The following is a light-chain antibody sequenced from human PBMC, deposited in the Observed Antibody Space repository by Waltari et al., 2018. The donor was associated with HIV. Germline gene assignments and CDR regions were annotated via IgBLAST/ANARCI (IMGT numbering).Light chain of an antibody. CDR2: NTN. CDR3: LLYYAGTWV. V-gene: IGLV7-43*01. J-gene: IGLJ3*02. CDR1: TGAVTSLNY. Sequence: QTVVTQEPSLTVSPGETVTLTCASSTGAVTSLNYPNWFQQRPGQAPRALIYNTNNKHSWTPARVSGSLPGGKAALTLSGAQPEDAADYFCLLYYAGTWVFGGGTKLTVL.